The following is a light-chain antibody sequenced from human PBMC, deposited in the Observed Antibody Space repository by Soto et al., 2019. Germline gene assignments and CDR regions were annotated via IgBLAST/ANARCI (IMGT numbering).Light chain of an antibody. V-gene: IGKV3-20*01. CDR2: GAS. J-gene: IGKJ5*01. CDR3: QQYGSSPL. Sequence: EIVLTQSPGTLSLCPGERATLSCRARQSGSSSYLAWYQQKPGQAPRLLIYGASSRATGIPDRFSGSGSGTDFTLTISRLEPKDFAVYYCQQYGSSPLFGQGTRLEIK. CDR1: QSGSSSY.